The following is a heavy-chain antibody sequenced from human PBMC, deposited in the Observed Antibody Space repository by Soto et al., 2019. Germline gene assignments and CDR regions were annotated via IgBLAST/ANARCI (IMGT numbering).Heavy chain of an antibody. D-gene: IGHD2-2*01. V-gene: IGHV1-69*06. Sequence: QVQLVQSGGEVKKPGSSVKVSCKASGGTFNNYVVNWVRQAPGQGLEWMGGILPIFATANYAQKFQGRVTITADKSTSTAYMELTSLRPEDTAVYYCAGRCDSTTCLGHFDYWGQGTLVTVAS. CDR1: GGTFNNYV. J-gene: IGHJ4*02. CDR3: AGRCDSTTCLGHFDY. CDR2: ILPIFATA.